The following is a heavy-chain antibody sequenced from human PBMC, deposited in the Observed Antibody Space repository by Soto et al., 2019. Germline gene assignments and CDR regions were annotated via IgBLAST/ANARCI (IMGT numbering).Heavy chain of an antibody. CDR1: GFTFSNYA. Sequence: PGGSLRLSCAASGFTFSNYAMNWVRQAPGKGLVWVSVVTGNGGSTYYADSVKGRFTISRDNSKNTLYLQMNSLRAEDTAIYYCARLSGTYYSDSWGQGTLVTVSS. J-gene: IGHJ4*02. V-gene: IGHV3-23*01. D-gene: IGHD1-26*01. CDR3: ARLSGTYYSDS. CDR2: VTGNGGST.